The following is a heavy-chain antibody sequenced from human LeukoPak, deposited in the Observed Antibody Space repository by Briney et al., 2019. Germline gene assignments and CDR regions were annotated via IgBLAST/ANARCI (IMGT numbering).Heavy chain of an antibody. V-gene: IGHV4-59*08. J-gene: IGHJ4*02. CDR3: ARLHYDSSGYRPDY. D-gene: IGHD3-22*01. CDR2: IYYSGST. CDR1: GGSISSYY. Sequence: SETLSLTCTVSGGSISSYYWSWIRQPPGKGLEWIGYIYYSGSTNYNPSLKSRVTISVDTSKNQFSLKLSFVTAADTAVYYCARLHYDSSGYRPDYWGQGTLVTVSS.